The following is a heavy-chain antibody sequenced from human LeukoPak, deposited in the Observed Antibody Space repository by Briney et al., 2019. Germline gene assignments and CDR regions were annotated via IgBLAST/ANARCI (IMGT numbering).Heavy chain of an antibody. CDR1: GYSFTSYW. CDR2: INAGNGNT. CDR3: ARAYYYGSGSYYFDY. J-gene: IGHJ4*02. D-gene: IGHD3-10*01. V-gene: IGHV1-3*01. Sequence: GESLKISCKGSGYSFTSYWISWVRQAPGQRLEWMGWINAGNGNTKYSQKFQGRVTITRDTSASTAYMELSSLRSEDTAVYYCARAYYYGSGSYYFDYWGQGTLVTVSS.